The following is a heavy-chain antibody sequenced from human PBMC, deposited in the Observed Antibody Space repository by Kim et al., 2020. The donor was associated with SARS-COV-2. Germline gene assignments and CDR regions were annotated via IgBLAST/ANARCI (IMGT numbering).Heavy chain of an antibody. D-gene: IGHD1-26*01. CDR2: IYSVGST. V-gene: IGHV3-66*01. CDR1: GFSVSDNY. Sequence: GGSLRLSCVASGFSVSDNYMSWVRQAPGKALQWVSIIYSVGSTYYADSVKGRFAISRDNPRNTLHLQMNILKAEDTAVYFCARLTLSGGAEDWFDPWGQGTLVTVSS. J-gene: IGHJ5*02. CDR3: ARLTLSGGAEDWFDP.